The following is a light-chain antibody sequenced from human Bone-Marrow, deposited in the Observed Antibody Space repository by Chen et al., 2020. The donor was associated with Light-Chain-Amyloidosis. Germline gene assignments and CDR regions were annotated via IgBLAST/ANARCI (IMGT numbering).Light chain of an antibody. J-gene: IGLJ3*02. CDR2: DDS. CDR3: QVWDRSSDRPV. Sequence: SYVLTQPSSVSVAPGQTATIACGGTNIGSTSVHWYQQTPGHAPLLLVFDDSDRPSGIPERLSGSNSGNTATLTISRVEAGDEADYYCQVWDRSSDRPVFGGGTKLTVL. CDR1: NIGSTS. V-gene: IGLV3-21*02.